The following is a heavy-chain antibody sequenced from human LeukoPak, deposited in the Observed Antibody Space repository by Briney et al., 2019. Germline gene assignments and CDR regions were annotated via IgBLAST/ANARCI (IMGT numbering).Heavy chain of an antibody. D-gene: IGHD3-10*01. CDR3: AKDTYYYGSGSYSPFDY. J-gene: IGHJ4*02. V-gene: IGHV3-23*01. CDR1: GFTFSGYA. CDR2: ISGSGGST. Sequence: PGVSLRLSCAASGFTFSGYAMSWVRQAPGRGLEWVSAISGSGGSTYYADSVKGRFTISRDNSKNTLYLQMNSLRAEDTAVYYCAKDTYYYGSGSYSPFDYWGQGTLVTVSS.